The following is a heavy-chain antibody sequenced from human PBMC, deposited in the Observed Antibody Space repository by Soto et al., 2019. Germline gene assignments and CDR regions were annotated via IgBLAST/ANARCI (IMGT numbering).Heavy chain of an antibody. CDR3: ATWGISGGHHFDY. V-gene: IGHV4-59*08. D-gene: IGHD2-15*01. Sequence: SETLSLTCTVSGGSISSYYWSWIRQLPGKGLEWIGYIYYSGSTNYNPSLKSRVTISVDTSKNQFSLKLSSVTAADTAVYYCATWGISGGHHFDYWGQGTLVTVSS. CDR2: IYYSGST. CDR1: GGSISSYY. J-gene: IGHJ4*02.